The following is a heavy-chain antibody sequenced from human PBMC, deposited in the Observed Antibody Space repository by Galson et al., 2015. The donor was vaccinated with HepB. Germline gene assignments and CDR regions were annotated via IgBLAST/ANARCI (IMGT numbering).Heavy chain of an antibody. J-gene: IGHJ4*02. CDR2: IVVGSGNT. Sequence: SVKVSCKASGFTFTRSAVQWVRQARGQRLEWIGWIVVGSGNTNYAQKFQERVTITRDMSTSTAYMELSSLRSEDTAVYYCAADPLYGSGSYRYDYWGQGTLVTVSS. CDR3: AADPLYGSGSYRYDY. CDR1: GFTFTRSA. D-gene: IGHD3-10*01. V-gene: IGHV1-58*01.